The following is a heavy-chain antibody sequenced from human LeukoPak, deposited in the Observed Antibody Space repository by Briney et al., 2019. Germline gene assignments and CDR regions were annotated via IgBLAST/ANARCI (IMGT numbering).Heavy chain of an antibody. CDR1: GGSISSGGYY. CDR2: IYHSGST. Sequence: PSQTLSLTCTVSGGSISSGGYYWSWIRQPPGKGLEWIGYIYHSGSTYYNPSLKSRVTISVDTSKNQFSLKLSSVTAADTAVYYCARGRVRSGRDAFDIWGQGTMVTVSS. J-gene: IGHJ3*02. D-gene: IGHD2-15*01. V-gene: IGHV4-30-2*01. CDR3: ARGRVRSGRDAFDI.